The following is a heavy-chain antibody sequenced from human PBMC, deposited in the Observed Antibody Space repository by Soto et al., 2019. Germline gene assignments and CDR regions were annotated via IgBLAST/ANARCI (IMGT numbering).Heavy chain of an antibody. CDR3: ARTKYSDFWSGPYGMDV. J-gene: IGHJ6*02. CDR2: ISGSGGST. CDR1: GFTFSSYA. D-gene: IGHD3-3*01. V-gene: IGHV3-23*01. Sequence: GGSLRLSCAASGFTFSSYAMSWVRQAPGKGLEWVSAISGSGGSTYYADSVKGRFTISRDNSKNTLYLQMNSLGAEDTAVYYCARTKYSDFWSGPYGMDVWGQGTTVTVSS.